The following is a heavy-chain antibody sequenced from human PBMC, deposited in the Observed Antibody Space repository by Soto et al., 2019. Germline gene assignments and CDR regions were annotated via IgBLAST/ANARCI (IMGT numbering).Heavy chain of an antibody. J-gene: IGHJ6*02. Sequence: GASVKVSCKASGYTFTSYDMHWVRQAPGQGLEWMGIINPSGGSTSYAQKFQGRVTMTRDTSTSTVYMELSSLRSEDTAVYYCARRLKREDYGMDVWGQGTTVTVSS. CDR3: ARRLKREDYGMDV. D-gene: IGHD1-26*01. CDR1: GYTFTSYD. CDR2: INPSGGST. V-gene: IGHV1-46*01.